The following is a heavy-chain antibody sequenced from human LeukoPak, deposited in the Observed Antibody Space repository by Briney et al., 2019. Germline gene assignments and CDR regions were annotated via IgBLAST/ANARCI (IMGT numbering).Heavy chain of an antibody. D-gene: IGHD3-16*01. V-gene: IGHV3-48*03. CDR3: VREVVGPSRDYRGYFDY. J-gene: IGHJ4*02. CDR2: ISSTGITI. Sequence: GGSLRLSCAASGFTFSSYEMNWVRQAPGKGLEWVSYISSTGITIYYADSVKGRFTISRDKAKNSLYLQMNSLRAEDTAVYYCVREVVGPSRDYRGYFDYWGQGTLVTVSS. CDR1: GFTFSSYE.